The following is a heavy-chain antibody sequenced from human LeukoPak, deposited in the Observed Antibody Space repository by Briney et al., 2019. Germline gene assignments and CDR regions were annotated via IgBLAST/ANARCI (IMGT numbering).Heavy chain of an antibody. CDR3: TRDKRATNELGAFDH. Sequence: VGSLRLSCTASRFTLRAYGMYWVGQASGKGLESLSLISGDGGSTDYADSVKGRFTISRDNSKDSLYLQMTSLRTEDTAFYYCTRDKRATNELGAFDHWGQGTLVTVSS. D-gene: IGHD5-24*01. V-gene: IGHV3-43*02. CDR2: ISGDGGST. CDR1: RFTLRAYG. J-gene: IGHJ4*02.